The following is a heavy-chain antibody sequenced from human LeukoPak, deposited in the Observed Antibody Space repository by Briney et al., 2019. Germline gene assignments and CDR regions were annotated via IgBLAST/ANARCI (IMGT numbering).Heavy chain of an antibody. D-gene: IGHD4-23*01. CDR2: ISYDGSNK. J-gene: IGHJ4*02. CDR3: AKDFRRGTTVVTYYFDY. Sequence: GRSLRLSCAASGFTFSSYGMHWVRQAPGKGLEWVAVISYDGSNKYYADSVKGRFTISRDNSKNTLYLQMNSLRAEDTAVYYCAKDFRRGTTVVTYYFDYWGQGTLVTVSS. CDR1: GFTFSSYG. V-gene: IGHV3-30*18.